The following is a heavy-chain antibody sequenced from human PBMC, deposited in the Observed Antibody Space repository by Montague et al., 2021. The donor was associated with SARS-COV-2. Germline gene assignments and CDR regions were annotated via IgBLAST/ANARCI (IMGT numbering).Heavy chain of an antibody. Sequence: CAISGDSVSSNSAAWYWIRQSPSRGLEWLGSTYYRSKWYNDYAVSVNTRITINPDTSKNQFSLQLNSVTPEDTAVYYCARDTRIQLWFDRDYYYGMDVWGQGTTVTVSS. CDR2: TYYRSKWYN. CDR1: GDSVSSNSAA. V-gene: IGHV6-1*01. D-gene: IGHD5-18*01. J-gene: IGHJ6*02. CDR3: ARDTRIQLWFDRDYYYGMDV.